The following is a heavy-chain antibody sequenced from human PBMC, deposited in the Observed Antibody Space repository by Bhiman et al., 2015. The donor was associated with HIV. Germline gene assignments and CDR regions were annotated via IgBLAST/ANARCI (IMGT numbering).Heavy chain of an antibody. CDR3: AKDLGESENKEWASDYYDFGSDYPGQDPRGVVGTFDI. J-gene: IGHJ3*02. CDR2: ISYDGNNK. Sequence: QVQLVESGGGVVQPGRSLRLSCAASGFTFSSFGMHWVRQAPGKGLEWVAVISYDGNNKYYADSVKGRFTISRENSKNTLYLQMNSLRAEDTAVYYCAKDLGESENKEWASDYYDFGSDYPGQDPRGVVGTFDIWGHGTMVTVSS. D-gene: IGHD3-3*01. CDR1: GFTFSSFG. V-gene: IGHV3-30*18.